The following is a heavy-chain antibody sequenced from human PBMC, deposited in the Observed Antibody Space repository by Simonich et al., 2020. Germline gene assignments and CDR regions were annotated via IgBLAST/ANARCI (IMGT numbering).Heavy chain of an antibody. CDR2: IRAKNGTT. CDR3: ARASRGTWWYYYFDY. D-gene: IGHD2-15*01. V-gene: IGHV1-18*01. J-gene: IGHJ4*02. CDR1: GYTFTSYG. Sequence: QVQLVQSGAEVKKPGASVKVSCKASGYTFTSYGISWVRQAPGQGLEWMAWIRAKNGTTHEAQKLQGRVPMTPDTSTSTSYMELRSLRSDDTAVYYCARASRGTWWYYYFDYWGQGTLVTVSS.